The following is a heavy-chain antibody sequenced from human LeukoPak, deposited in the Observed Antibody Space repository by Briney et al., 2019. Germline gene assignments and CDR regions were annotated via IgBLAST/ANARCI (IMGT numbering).Heavy chain of an antibody. CDR1: GGSVTSTNW. Sequence: SETLSLTCDVSGGSVTSTNWWTWVRQPPGKGLEWIGEVHLDGRTNYNPSLKSRLIMSVDLPENHISLNLTSVSAADRAVYYLPREGGFYRPLDYSGQGTLVTVSS. J-gene: IGHJ4*02. D-gene: IGHD3-3*01. V-gene: IGHV4-4*02. CDR2: VHLDGRT. CDR3: PREGGFYRPLDY.